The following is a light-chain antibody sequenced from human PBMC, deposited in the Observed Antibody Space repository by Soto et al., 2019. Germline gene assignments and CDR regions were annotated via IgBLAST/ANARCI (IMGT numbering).Light chain of an antibody. Sequence: QSALTQPASVSGSRGQSITISCTGTSSDVGSYNLVSWYQQHPGKAPKLMIYEVSKRPSGVSNRFSGSKSGNTASLTISGLQAEDEADYYCCSYAGSSTLVFGGGTQLTVL. V-gene: IGLV2-23*02. CDR1: SSDVGSYNL. J-gene: IGLJ2*01. CDR3: CSYAGSSTLV. CDR2: EVS.